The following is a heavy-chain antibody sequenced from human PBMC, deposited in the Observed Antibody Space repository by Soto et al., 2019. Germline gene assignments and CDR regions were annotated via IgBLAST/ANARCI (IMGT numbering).Heavy chain of an antibody. CDR2: IYPGDSDT. D-gene: IGHD2-2*01. Sequence: GESLKISCNGSGYIFTSYWIGWVRQMPGKGLEWMGIIYPGDSDTRYSPSFQGQVTISADKSISTAYLQWSSLKASDTAMYYCARLGIVVVPAATVGGWFDPWGQGTLVTVSS. CDR1: GYIFTSYW. V-gene: IGHV5-51*01. J-gene: IGHJ5*02. CDR3: ARLGIVVVPAATVGGWFDP.